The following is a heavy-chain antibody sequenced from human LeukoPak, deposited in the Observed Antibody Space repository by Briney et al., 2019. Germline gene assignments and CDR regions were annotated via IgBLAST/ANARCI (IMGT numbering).Heavy chain of an antibody. V-gene: IGHV3-23*01. D-gene: IGHD3-22*01. CDR2: ISGSGGST. Sequence: GGSLRLSCAATGFTFRSYAMTWVRQAPGKGLEWVSAISGSGGSTYYADSMKGRFTISRDNSKNTLYLQMNSLRAEDTAVYYCAKGDSSGYPGAFDIWGQGTMVTVS. CDR3: AKGDSSGYPGAFDI. CDR1: GFTFRSYA. J-gene: IGHJ3*02.